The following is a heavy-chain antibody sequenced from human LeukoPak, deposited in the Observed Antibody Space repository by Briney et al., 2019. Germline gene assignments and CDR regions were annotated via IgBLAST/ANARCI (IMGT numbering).Heavy chain of an antibody. J-gene: IGHJ5*02. CDR1: GFTFSSYS. CDR3: ARGPGWYGDYGWFDP. Sequence: GGSLRLSCAASGFTFSSYSMNWVRQAPGKGLEWVSYISSSSSTIYYADSAKGRFTISRDNAKNSLYLQMNSLRAEDTAVYYCARGPGWYGDYGWFDPWGQGTLVTVSS. D-gene: IGHD4-17*01. CDR2: ISSSSSTI. V-gene: IGHV3-48*04.